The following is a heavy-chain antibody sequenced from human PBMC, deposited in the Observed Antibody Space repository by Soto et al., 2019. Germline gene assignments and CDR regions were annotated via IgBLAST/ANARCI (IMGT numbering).Heavy chain of an antibody. Sequence: GGSLRLSCAASGFTFSSYAMHWVRQAPGKGLEWVAVISYDGSNKYYADSVKGRFTISRDNYKNTLYLQMNSLRAEDTAVYYCARPSSSYYYYYGMDVWGQGTTVTVSS. J-gene: IGHJ6*02. V-gene: IGHV3-30-3*01. CDR2: ISYDGSNK. CDR3: ARPSSSYYYYYGMDV. D-gene: IGHD6-6*01. CDR1: GFTFSSYA.